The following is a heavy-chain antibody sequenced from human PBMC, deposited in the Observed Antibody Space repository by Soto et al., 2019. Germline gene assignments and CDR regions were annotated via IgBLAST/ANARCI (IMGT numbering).Heavy chain of an antibody. Sequence: GGSLRLSCAASGFTFSSYGMHWVRQAPGKGLEWVSSIVGSGGNIHYADSVKGRFTISRDNSKNTLYLQMNSLRAEDTAVYYCAKTTDYGGNSGVDYWGQGTLVTVSS. V-gene: IGHV3-23*01. J-gene: IGHJ4*02. D-gene: IGHD4-17*01. CDR3: AKTTDYGGNSGVDY. CDR2: IVGSGGNI. CDR1: GFTFSSYG.